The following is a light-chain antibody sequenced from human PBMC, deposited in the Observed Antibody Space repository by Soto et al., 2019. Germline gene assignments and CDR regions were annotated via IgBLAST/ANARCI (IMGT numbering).Light chain of an antibody. CDR1: QSIGSN. CDR3: QHYTNWTPIT. J-gene: IGKJ5*01. Sequence: ILMTQSPVTLSVSPGDSATLSCRASQSIGSNLSWYQQKPGQAPRLLIYDASTRVTGLPGRFSGRGSGTEFTLTIRGLQSEDCAIYYCQHYTNWTPITFGQGTRLEIK. CDR2: DAS. V-gene: IGKV3-15*01.